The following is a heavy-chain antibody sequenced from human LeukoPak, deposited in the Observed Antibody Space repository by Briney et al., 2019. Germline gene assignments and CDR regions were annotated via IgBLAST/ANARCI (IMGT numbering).Heavy chain of an antibody. D-gene: IGHD2-2*01. CDR3: ARVQVVPAAARRAFDI. J-gene: IGHJ3*02. V-gene: IGHV4-61*02. CDR1: GGSISSGSYY. CDR2: IYTSGST. Sequence: PSQTLSLTCTVSGGSISSGSYYWSWIRQPAGKGLEWIGRIYTSGSTNYNPSLKSRVTISVDTSKNQFSLKLSSVTAADTAVYYCARVQVVPAAARRAFDIWSQGTMVTVSS.